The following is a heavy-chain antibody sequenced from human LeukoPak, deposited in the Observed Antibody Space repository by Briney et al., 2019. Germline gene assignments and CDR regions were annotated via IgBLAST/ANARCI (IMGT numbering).Heavy chain of an antibody. CDR3: ARMGKELLSEQQLVQDYYYYYMDV. J-gene: IGHJ6*03. V-gene: IGHV3-21*01. Sequence: PGGSLRLSCAASGFTFSSYSMNWVRQAPGKGLEWVSSISSSSSYIYYADSVKGRFTISRDNAKNSLYLQMNSLRAEDTAVYYCARMGKELLSEQQLVQDYYYYYMDVWGKGTTVTVSS. D-gene: IGHD6-13*01. CDR2: ISSSSSYI. CDR1: GFTFSSYS.